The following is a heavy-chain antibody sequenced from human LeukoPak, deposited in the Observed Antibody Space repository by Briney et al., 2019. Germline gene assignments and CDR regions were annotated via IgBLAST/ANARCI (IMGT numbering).Heavy chain of an antibody. CDR2: MNPKNGNA. V-gene: IGHV1-8*01. J-gene: IGHJ4*02. CDR3: ARPGISGSYPYYLDY. D-gene: IGHD3-10*01. CDR1: GYTFTSYD. Sequence: ASVKVSCKASGYTFTSYDINWVRQATGHGLELMGWMNPKNGNAGYAQKFQGRVTVTRNTSISTAYMKLSSLRSEDTAVYYCARPGISGSYPYYLDYWGQGTLVTVSS.